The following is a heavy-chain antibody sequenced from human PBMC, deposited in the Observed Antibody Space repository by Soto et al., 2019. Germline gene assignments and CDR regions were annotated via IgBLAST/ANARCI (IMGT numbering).Heavy chain of an antibody. J-gene: IGHJ6*02. CDR1: GYTFTSYD. V-gene: IGHV1-8*01. CDR2: MNPNSGNT. D-gene: IGHD3-3*01. Sequence: QVQLVQSGAEVKKPGASVKVSCKASGYTFTSYDINWVRQATGQGLEWMGWMNPNSGNTGYAQKFQGRVTMTRNTSISTAYMELSSLRSEDTAVYYCAGGDYDFWSGYSRPYYYYGMDVWGQGTTVTVSS. CDR3: AGGDYDFWSGYSRPYYYYGMDV.